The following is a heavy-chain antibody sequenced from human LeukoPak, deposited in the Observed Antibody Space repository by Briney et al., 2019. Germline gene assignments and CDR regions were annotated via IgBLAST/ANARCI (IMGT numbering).Heavy chain of an antibody. CDR1: GYIFTNYW. V-gene: IGHV5-51*01. CDR2: IYPGDSHT. Sequence: GESLKISCKGSGYIFTNYWIGWVRQMPGKVLECMGIIYPGDSHTSYSPSFQGQVTISADKSISTAYLQWSSLKDSDTAMYYCAGLRPQDAFDIWGQGTMVTVSS. J-gene: IGHJ3*02. CDR3: AGLRPQDAFDI.